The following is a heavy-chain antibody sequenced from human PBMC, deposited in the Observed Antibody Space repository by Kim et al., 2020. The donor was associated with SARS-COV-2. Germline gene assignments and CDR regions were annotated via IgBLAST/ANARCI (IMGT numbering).Heavy chain of an antibody. V-gene: IGHV3-23*01. J-gene: IGHJ6*02. Sequence: VKARFTSSRDNSKNTLYLQMNSLRAEDTAVYYCAKERSRLGDYYHGMDVWGQGTTVTVSS. D-gene: IGHD4-17*01. CDR3: AKERSRLGDYYHGMDV.